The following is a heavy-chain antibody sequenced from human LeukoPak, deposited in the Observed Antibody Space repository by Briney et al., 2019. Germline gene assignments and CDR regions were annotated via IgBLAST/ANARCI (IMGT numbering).Heavy chain of an antibody. CDR1: GGSISSYS. J-gene: IGHJ6*02. CDR3: ARGLYDFWSGYYTTSYYYYGMDV. CDR2: IYYSGST. Sequence: SETLSLTCTVSGGSISSYSWSWIRQPPGKGLEWIGYIYYSGSTNYNPSLKSRVTISVDTSKNQFSLKLSSVTAADTAVYYCARGLYDFWSGYYTTSYYYYGMDVWGQGTTVTVSS. V-gene: IGHV4-59*08. D-gene: IGHD3-3*01.